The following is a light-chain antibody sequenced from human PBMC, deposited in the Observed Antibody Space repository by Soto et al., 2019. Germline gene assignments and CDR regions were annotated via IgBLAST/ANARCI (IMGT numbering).Light chain of an antibody. CDR1: QRISTY. CDR2: AAF. J-gene: IGKJ2*01. V-gene: IGKV1-39*01. CDR3: QQSYSTPRT. Sequence: DIQMTQSPSSLSASVGDRVTITCRASQRISTYLNWYQQKPGKAPKLLIYAAFSLQSGVPSRFSGSGSGTEFTLTINSRQPEDVATYYCQQSYSTPRTFGQGTKLQIK.